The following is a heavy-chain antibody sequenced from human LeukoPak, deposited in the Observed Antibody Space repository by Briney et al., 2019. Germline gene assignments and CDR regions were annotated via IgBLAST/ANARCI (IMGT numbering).Heavy chain of an antibody. CDR2: IIPIFGTA. V-gene: IGHV1-69*05. CDR1: GGTFSSYA. D-gene: IGHD6-19*01. J-gene: IGHJ5*02. Sequence: SVKVSCKASGGTFSSYAISWVRQAPGQGLEWMGRIIPIFGTANYAQKFQGRVTITTDESTSTAYMELSSLRSEGTAVYYCARGVAGTEGWFDPWGQGTLVTVSS. CDR3: ARGVAGTEGWFDP.